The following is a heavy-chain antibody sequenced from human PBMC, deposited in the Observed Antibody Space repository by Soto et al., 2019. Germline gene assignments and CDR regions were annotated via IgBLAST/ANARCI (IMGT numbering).Heavy chain of an antibody. D-gene: IGHD2-15*01. Sequence: GSLRLSCTASGFTFGDYAMSWVRQAPGKGLEWVGFIRSKAYGGTTEYAASVKGRFTISRDDSKSIAYLQMNSLKTEDTAVYYCTRGPGYCSGGSCYQFDYWGQGTLVTVSS. CDR2: IRSKAYGGTT. J-gene: IGHJ4*02. CDR1: GFTFGDYA. CDR3: TRGPGYCSGGSCYQFDY. V-gene: IGHV3-49*04.